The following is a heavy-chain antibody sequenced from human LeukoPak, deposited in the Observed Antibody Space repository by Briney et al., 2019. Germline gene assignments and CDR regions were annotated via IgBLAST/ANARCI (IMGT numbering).Heavy chain of an antibody. CDR2: ISAGDDST. D-gene: IGHD6-13*01. CDR3: AKTTATANPFDY. J-gene: IGHJ4*02. V-gene: IGHV3-23*01. Sequence: WGSLRLSCAASGFTFNSYAMGWVSQAPGKGLEWVSTISAGDDSTYYADSVKGRFTISRDISKNTLYLQMNSLRAEDTAVYYCAKTTATANPFDYWGQGTLVTVSS. CDR1: GFTFNSYA.